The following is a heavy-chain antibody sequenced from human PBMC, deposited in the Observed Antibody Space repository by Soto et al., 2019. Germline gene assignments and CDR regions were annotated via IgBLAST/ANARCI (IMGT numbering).Heavy chain of an antibody. J-gene: IGHJ4*02. CDR1: GGSISSGGYS. CDR2: IYHSGST. CDR3: ARGGRSLDY. D-gene: IGHD3-10*01. Sequence: TLSLTCAVSGGSISSGGYSWSWIRQPPGKGLEWIGYIYHSGSTYYNPSLKSRVTISVDRSKNQFSLKLSSVTAADTAVYYCARGGRSLDYWGQGTLVTVSS. V-gene: IGHV4-30-2*01.